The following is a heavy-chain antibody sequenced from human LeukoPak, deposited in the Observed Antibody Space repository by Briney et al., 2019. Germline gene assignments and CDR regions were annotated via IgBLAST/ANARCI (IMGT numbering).Heavy chain of an antibody. CDR1: GYTLTDYG. D-gene: IGHD3-3*01. J-gene: IGHJ6*03. CDR3: ATDPRTTVFGTFRYYYMDV. Sequence: ASVKVSCKASGYTLTDYGMNWVRQAPGQGLEWMGWINPDSGYTNCAQKFQGRVTMTRDTSINTAYMELSRLTSDDTAVYYCATDPRTTVFGTFRYYYMDVWGEGTTVAVSS. CDR2: INPDSGYT. V-gene: IGHV1-2*02.